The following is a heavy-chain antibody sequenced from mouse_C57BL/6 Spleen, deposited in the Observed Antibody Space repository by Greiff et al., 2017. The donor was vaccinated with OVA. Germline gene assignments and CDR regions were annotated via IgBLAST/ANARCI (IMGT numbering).Heavy chain of an antibody. J-gene: IGHJ4*01. CDR3: AREGAPEGAMDC. CDR1: GYTFTSYW. D-gene: IGHD6-1*01. V-gene: IGHV1-64*01. Sequence: VQLQQPGAELVKPGASVKLSCKASGYTFTSYWMHWVKQRPGQGLEWIGMIHPNSGSTNYNEKFKSKATLTVDKSSSTAYMQLSSLTSEDSAVYYCAREGAPEGAMDCWGQGTSVTVSS. CDR2: IHPNSGST.